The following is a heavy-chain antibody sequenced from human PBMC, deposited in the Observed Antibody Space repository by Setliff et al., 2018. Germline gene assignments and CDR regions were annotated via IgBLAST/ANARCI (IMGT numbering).Heavy chain of an antibody. CDR2: AYYNGDS. CDR1: GGSLSGSLRGYAVF. CDR3: ARHVETRSRGYNYYYYFMDV. Sequence: PSETLSLTCTVSGGSLSGSLRGYAVFWGWIRQSPGKELEWIGSAYYNGDSYYNPSLKSRVTMSVDTSRNQFSLHLISVTAADTAVYYCARHVETRSRGYNYYYYFMDVWGKGTTVTVSS. V-gene: IGHV4-39*01. J-gene: IGHJ6*03. D-gene: IGHD3-10*01.